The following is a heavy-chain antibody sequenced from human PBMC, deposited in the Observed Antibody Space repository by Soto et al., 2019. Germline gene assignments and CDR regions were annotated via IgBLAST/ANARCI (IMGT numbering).Heavy chain of an antibody. J-gene: IGHJ6*02. V-gene: IGHV1-69*12. CDR3: ARAWGPSYYYGMDV. CDR2: IIPIFGTA. CDR1: GGTFSNYA. Sequence: QVQLVQSGAEVKKPGSSVKVSCRASGGTFSNYAISWVRQAPGQGLEWMGGIIPIFGTADYAQKFQGRVAFTADASTSTAYMELSSLRSEDTAVYYCARAWGPSYYYGMDVWGQGTTVTVSS. D-gene: IGHD3-16*01.